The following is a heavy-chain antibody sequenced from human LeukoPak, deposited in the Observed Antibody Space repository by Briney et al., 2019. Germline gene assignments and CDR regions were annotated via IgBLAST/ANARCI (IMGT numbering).Heavy chain of an antibody. CDR3: ARRGNSNSSNRFDY. CDR2: IYYSGST. Sequence: PSETLSLTCTVSGGSISSSNYYWAWIRQPPGKGLEWIGSIYYSGSTYYNPSPKSRVTISVDTSKNQFSLKLSSVTAADTAVYYCARRGNSNSSNRFDYWGQGTLVTVSS. J-gene: IGHJ4*02. D-gene: IGHD4-11*01. V-gene: IGHV4-39*01. CDR1: GGSISSSNYY.